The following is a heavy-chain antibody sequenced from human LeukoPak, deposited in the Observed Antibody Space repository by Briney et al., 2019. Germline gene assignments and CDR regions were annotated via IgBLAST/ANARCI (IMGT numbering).Heavy chain of an antibody. J-gene: IGHJ6*02. V-gene: IGHV3-74*01. CDR2: INSDGSST. Sequence: TGGSLRLSCAASGFTFSSYWMHWVRQAPGKGLVWVSRINSDGSSTSYADSVKGRFTISRDNAKNTLYLQMTSLRAEDTAVYYCARWGTQDGYYYGMDVWGQGNTVTVSS. CDR3: ARWGTQDGYYYGMDV. D-gene: IGHD1/OR15-1a*01. CDR1: GFTFSSYW.